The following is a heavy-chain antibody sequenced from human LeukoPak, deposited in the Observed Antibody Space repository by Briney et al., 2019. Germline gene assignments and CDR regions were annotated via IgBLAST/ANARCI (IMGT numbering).Heavy chain of an antibody. CDR1: GGSVSSGSYY. D-gene: IGHD3-10*01. J-gene: IGHJ3*02. Sequence: SETLSLTCTVSGGSVSSGSYYWSWIRQPPGKGLEWIAYIYYSGSTNNPSLKSRLTISVDTSKNQFSLKLSSMTAADTAVYYCARGSSYRGAFDIWGQGTMVTVSS. CDR3: ARGSSYRGAFDI. CDR2: IYYSGST. V-gene: IGHV4-61*01.